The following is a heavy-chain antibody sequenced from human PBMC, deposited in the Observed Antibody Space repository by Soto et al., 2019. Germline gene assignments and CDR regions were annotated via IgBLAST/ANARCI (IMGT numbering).Heavy chain of an antibody. CDR1: GFSLRTSGMC. Sequence: SGPTLVNPTQTLTLTCTFSGFSLRTSGMCVSWIRQPPGKALEWLARIDWDDDKYYSTSLKTRLTISKDTSKNQEVLTMTNMYPVDTATYYCARAPLRYCSGGSCYSDAFDIWGQGTMVTVSS. D-gene: IGHD2-15*01. CDR3: ARAPLRYCSGGSCYSDAFDI. J-gene: IGHJ3*02. V-gene: IGHV2-70*11. CDR2: IDWDDDK.